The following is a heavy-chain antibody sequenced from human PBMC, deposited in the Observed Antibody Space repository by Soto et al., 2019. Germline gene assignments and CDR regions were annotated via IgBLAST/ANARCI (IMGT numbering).Heavy chain of an antibody. Sequence: GGSLRLSCAASGFTLSSYAMSWVRQAPGKGLERVSAISGSGGSTYYADSVKGRFTISRDNFKNTLYLQMNSLRAEDTAVYYCAIGLPVEVPAAFDPWGQGTLVTVSS. V-gene: IGHV3-23*01. D-gene: IGHD2-2*01. CDR1: GFTLSSYA. J-gene: IGHJ5*02. CDR3: AIGLPVEVPAAFDP. CDR2: ISGSGGST.